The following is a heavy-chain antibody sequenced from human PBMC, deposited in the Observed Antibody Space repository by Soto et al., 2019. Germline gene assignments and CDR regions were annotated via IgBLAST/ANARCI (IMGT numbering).Heavy chain of an antibody. V-gene: IGHV4-61*01. D-gene: IGHD2-2*01. CDR3: ARVGDIVVVPAAIDKTRSSYYYYGMDV. CDR2: IYYSGST. J-gene: IGHJ6*02. Sequence: SETLSLTCTVSGGSVSSGSYYWSWIRQPPGKGLEWIGYIYYSGSTNYNPSLKSRVTISVETSKNQFSLKLSSVTAADTAVYYCARVGDIVVVPAAIDKTRSSYYYYGMDVWGQGTTVTVSS. CDR1: GGSVSSGSYY.